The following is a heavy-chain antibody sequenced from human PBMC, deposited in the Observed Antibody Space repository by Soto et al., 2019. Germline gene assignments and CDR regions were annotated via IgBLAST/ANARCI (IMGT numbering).Heavy chain of an antibody. V-gene: IGHV1-69*05. CDR1: GGTFSSYA. Sequence: SVKVSCKASGGTFSSYAISWVRQAPGQGLEWMGGIIPIFGTANYAQKFQGRVTITRDTSASTAYMELSSLRSEDTAVYYCATSIAARTSLNGLDAFDIWGQGTMVTVSS. CDR2: IIPIFGTA. D-gene: IGHD6-6*01. J-gene: IGHJ3*02. CDR3: ATSIAARTSLNGLDAFDI.